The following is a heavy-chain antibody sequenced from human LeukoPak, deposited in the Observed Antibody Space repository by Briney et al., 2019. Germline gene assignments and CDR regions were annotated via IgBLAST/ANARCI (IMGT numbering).Heavy chain of an antibody. D-gene: IGHD4-17*01. CDR2: ISGSGGST. CDR3: AKDRGTVTTSYYYMDV. Sequence: GGSLRLSCAASGFTFSSYGMSWVRQAPGKGLEWVSAISGSGGSTYYADSVKGRFTISRDNSKNTLYLQMNSLRAEDTAVYYCAKDRGTVTTSYYYMDVWGKGTTVTISS. J-gene: IGHJ6*03. V-gene: IGHV3-23*01. CDR1: GFTFSSYG.